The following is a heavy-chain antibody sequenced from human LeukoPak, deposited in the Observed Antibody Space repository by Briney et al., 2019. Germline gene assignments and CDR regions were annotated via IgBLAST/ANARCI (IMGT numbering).Heavy chain of an antibody. CDR3: AGQYSSGWNKKPFDY. D-gene: IGHD6-19*01. V-gene: IGHV4-34*01. J-gene: IGHJ4*02. Sequence: SETLSLTCAVYGGSFSGYYWSWIRQPPGKGLEWIGEINHSGSTNYNPSLKSRVTISVDTSKNQFSLKLSSVTAADTAVYYCAGQYSSGWNKKPFDYWGQGTLVTVSS. CDR1: GGSFSGYY. CDR2: INHSGST.